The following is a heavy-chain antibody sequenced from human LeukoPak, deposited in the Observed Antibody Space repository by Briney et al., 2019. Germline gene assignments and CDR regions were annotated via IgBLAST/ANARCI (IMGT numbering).Heavy chain of an antibody. Sequence: GGSLRLSCAASGFTFSSYGMHWVRQAPGKGLEWVAVISYDGSNKYYADSVKGRFTISRDNSKNTLYLQMNSLRADDTDVYYCAADKRPSGNYGYFDYWGQGTLVTVSS. CDR1: GFTFSSYG. CDR2: ISYDGSNK. CDR3: AADKRPSGNYGYFDY. V-gene: IGHV3-30*03. D-gene: IGHD1-26*01. J-gene: IGHJ4*02.